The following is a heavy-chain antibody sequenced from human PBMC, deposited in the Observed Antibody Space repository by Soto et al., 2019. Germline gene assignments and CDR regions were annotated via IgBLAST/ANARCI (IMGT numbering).Heavy chain of an antibody. CDR1: GFTFSSYA. V-gene: IGHV3-23*01. Sequence: GGSLRLSCAASGFTFSSYAMSWVRQAPGKGLEWVSAISGSGGSTYYADSVKGRFTISRDNSKNTLYLQMNSLRAEDTAVYYCAKEAEAAFTYYYGSGSHPLDYWGQGTLVTVSS. J-gene: IGHJ4*02. CDR3: AKEAEAAFTYYYGSGSHPLDY. D-gene: IGHD3-10*01. CDR2: ISGSGGST.